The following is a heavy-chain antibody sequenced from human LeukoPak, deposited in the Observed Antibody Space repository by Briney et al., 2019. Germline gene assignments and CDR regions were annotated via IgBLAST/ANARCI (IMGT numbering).Heavy chain of an antibody. J-gene: IGHJ6*03. CDR2: INSDGSST. CDR1: GFTFSSYW. Sequence: GGSLRLSCAASGFTFSSYWMHWVRQAPGKGLVWVSRINSDGSSTSYADSVKGRFTISRDNAKNTLYPQMNSLRAEDTAVYYCASPYYYYYMDVWGKGTTVTVSS. V-gene: IGHV3-74*01. CDR3: ASPYYYYYMDV.